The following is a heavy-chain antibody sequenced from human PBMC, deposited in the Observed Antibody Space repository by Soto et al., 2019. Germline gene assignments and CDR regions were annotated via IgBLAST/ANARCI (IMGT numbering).Heavy chain of an antibody. Sequence: SETLSLTCTVSGGSISSYYWSWIRQPPGKGLEWIGYIYYSGSTNYNPSLKSRVTISVDTSKNQFSLKLSSVTAADTAVYYCGRQDVAITTFGVVIPYNWFDPWGQGTLVTVSS. CDR3: GRQDVAITTFGVVIPYNWFDP. CDR1: GGSISSYY. CDR2: IYYSGST. V-gene: IGHV4-59*08. D-gene: IGHD3-3*01. J-gene: IGHJ5*02.